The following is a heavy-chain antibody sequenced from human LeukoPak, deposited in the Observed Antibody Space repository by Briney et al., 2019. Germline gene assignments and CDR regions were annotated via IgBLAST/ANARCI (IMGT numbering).Heavy chain of an antibody. D-gene: IGHD3-9*01. J-gene: IGHJ5*02. Sequence: GGSLRLSCAASGFTFSSYAMHWVRQAPGKGLEWVAVISYDGSNKYYADSAKGRFTISRDNSKNTLYLQMNSLRAEDTAVYYCARDSSSYYDILTGYYGRFDPWGQGTLVPVSS. CDR3: ARDSSSYYDILTGYYGRFDP. CDR2: ISYDGSNK. V-gene: IGHV3-30*04. CDR1: GFTFSSYA.